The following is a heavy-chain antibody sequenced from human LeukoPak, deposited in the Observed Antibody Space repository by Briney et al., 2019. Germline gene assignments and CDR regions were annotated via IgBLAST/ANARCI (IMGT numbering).Heavy chain of an antibody. CDR3: ARGASYGDYAYGYFDY. Sequence: GASVKVSCKASGYTFTSYDINWVRQATGQGLEWMGWMNPNSGDTGYVQKFQGRVTMTRNTSISTAYMELSSLRSEDTAVYYCARGASYGDYAYGYFDYWGQGTLVTVSS. CDR2: MNPNSGDT. V-gene: IGHV1-8*01. CDR1: GYTFTSYD. D-gene: IGHD4-17*01. J-gene: IGHJ4*02.